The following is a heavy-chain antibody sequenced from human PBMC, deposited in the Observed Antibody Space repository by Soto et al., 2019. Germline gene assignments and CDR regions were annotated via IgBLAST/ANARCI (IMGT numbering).Heavy chain of an antibody. V-gene: IGHV3-74*01. CDR3: TTAFEF. J-gene: IGHJ4*02. Sequence: GGSLRLSCTASEFTFSGTWMHWVRQAPGKGLVWVSGINSNGKSKYYADSVKGRFTISRDIDGNTLYLQMNRLTDEDTAIYYCTTAFEFWGQGTLVTVSS. CDR1: EFTFSGTW. CDR2: INSNGKSK.